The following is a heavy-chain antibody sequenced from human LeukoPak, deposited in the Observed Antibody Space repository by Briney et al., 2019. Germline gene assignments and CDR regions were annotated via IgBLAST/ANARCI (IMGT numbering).Heavy chain of an antibody. J-gene: IGHJ2*01. CDR3: ARELGWGSAGSWYFDL. V-gene: IGHV4-59*12. Sequence: PSETLSLTCTVSGGSTSSYYWSWIRQPPGKGLERIGYIYFIGTTQYNPSLESRVTVSLDTSKNQFSLKLTSVTAADTAVYYCARELGWGSAGSWYFDLWGRGTLVTVSS. CDR2: IYFIGTT. D-gene: IGHD7-27*01. CDR1: GGSTSSYY.